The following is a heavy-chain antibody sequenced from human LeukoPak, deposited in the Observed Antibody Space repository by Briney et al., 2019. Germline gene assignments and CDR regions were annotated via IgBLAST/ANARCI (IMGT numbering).Heavy chain of an antibody. J-gene: IGHJ6*02. Sequence: PGGSLRLSCAASGFTFSSHAMHWVRQAPGKGLEWVAVISYDGSKKYYADSVKGRFTISRDSAKNSLYLQMSSLRDEDTAVYYCARDAGNSGYGMDVWGQGTTVTVSS. V-gene: IGHV3-30*04. CDR2: ISYDGSKK. D-gene: IGHD6-19*01. CDR1: GFTFSSHA. CDR3: ARDAGNSGYGMDV.